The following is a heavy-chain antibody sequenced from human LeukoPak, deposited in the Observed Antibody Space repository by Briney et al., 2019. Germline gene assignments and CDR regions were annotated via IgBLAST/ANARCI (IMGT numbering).Heavy chain of an antibody. CDR1: GYTFTSYG. J-gene: IGHJ4*02. CDR2: IIPIFGTA. Sequence: GASVKVSCKASGYTFTSYGISWVRQAPGQGLEWMGGIIPIFGTANYARRFQGRVTITADESTSTAYMELSSLRSEDTAVYYCARDWYSTRSRGGYFDYWGQGTLVTVSS. V-gene: IGHV1-69*13. CDR3: ARDWYSTRSRGGYFDY. D-gene: IGHD6-13*01.